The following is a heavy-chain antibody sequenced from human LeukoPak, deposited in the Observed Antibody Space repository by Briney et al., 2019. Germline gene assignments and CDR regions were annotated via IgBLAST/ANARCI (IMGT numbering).Heavy chain of an antibody. D-gene: IGHD2-8*01. CDR1: GFTFSSYA. Sequence: PGGSLRLSCAASGFTFSSYAMSWVRQAPGKGLEWVSAISGSGGSTYYADSVKGRFTISRDNSKNTLYLQMNSLRAEDTAVYYCAKVSGIMMAGMVYANFDYWGQGTLVTVSS. J-gene: IGHJ4*02. CDR3: AKVSGIMMAGMVYANFDY. V-gene: IGHV3-23*01. CDR2: ISGSGGST.